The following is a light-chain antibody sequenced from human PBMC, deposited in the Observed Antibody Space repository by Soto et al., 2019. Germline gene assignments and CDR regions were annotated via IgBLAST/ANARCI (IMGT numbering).Light chain of an antibody. CDR3: AAWDDSLIGVV. CDR1: STNIGSNN. CDR2: SNY. J-gene: IGLJ2*01. V-gene: IGLV1-44*01. Sequence: QSVLTQPPSASGTPGQRVTISCSGSSTNIGSNNVNWYQQVPGTAPRLLIYSNYQRSSGVPDRFSGSKSGTSASLAISGLQSEDEADYYCAAWDDSLIGVVFGGGTKLTVL.